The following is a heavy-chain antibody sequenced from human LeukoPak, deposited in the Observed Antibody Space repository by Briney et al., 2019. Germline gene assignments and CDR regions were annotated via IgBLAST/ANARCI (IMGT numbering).Heavy chain of an antibody. V-gene: IGHV3-21*01. D-gene: IGHD3-16*01. CDR2: ISSSSSYI. CDR3: ARDWGYYYYYGMDV. J-gene: IGHJ6*02. Sequence: GGSLRLSCAASGFTFSSYSMNWVRQAPGKGLEWVSSISSSSSYIYYADSVKGRFTISRDNTKNSLYLQMNSLRAEDTAVYYCARDWGYYYYYGMDVWGQGTTVTVSS. CDR1: GFTFSSYS.